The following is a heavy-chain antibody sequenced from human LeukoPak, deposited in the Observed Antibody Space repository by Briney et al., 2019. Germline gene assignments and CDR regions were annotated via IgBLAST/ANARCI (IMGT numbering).Heavy chain of an antibody. CDR1: GYSFSSYW. CDR2: IYPGDSDT. CDR3: ARRGGYNGRHSDY. V-gene: IGHV5-51*01. Sequence: GESLRISCKGSGYSFSSYWVAWVRQMPGKDLEWMGIIYPGDSDTRYSPSFKGQVTISADKSTATAYLQWSGLQASDTAMYYCARRGGYNGRHSDYWGQGTLVTVSP. J-gene: IGHJ4*02. D-gene: IGHD5-24*01.